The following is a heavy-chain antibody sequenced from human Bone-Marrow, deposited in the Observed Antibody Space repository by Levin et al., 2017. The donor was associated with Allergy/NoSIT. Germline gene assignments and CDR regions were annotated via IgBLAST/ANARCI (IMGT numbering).Heavy chain of an antibody. J-gene: IGHJ5*02. V-gene: IGHV4-39*01. Sequence: ETLSLTCTVSGGSISSGNYFWVWIRQPPGKGLEWIGSFYYSGSTYYNLSLKSRVTISADSSKNQFSLKLSSVTAADTAIYYCARSPLGALDWFDPWGQGTLVTVSS. CDR2: FYYSGST. CDR3: ARSPLGALDWFDP. CDR1: GGSISSGNYF.